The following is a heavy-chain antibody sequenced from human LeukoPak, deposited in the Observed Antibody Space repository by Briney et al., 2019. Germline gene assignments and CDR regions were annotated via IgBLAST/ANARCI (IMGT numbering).Heavy chain of an antibody. CDR1: GFTFNDYF. CDR2: ISSSSYT. Sequence: GGSLRLSCAASGFTFNDYFMSWIRQAPGKGLEWVSFISSSSYTNYAESVKGRFTISRDNAKNSLYLQMNSLRAEDTAVYYCARSPAAGTLDYWGQGTLVTVSS. D-gene: IGHD6-13*01. V-gene: IGHV3-11*06. CDR3: ARSPAAGTLDY. J-gene: IGHJ4*02.